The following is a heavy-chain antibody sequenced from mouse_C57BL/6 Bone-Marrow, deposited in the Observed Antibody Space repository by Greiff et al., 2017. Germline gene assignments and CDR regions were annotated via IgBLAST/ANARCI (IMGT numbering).Heavy chain of an antibody. J-gene: IGHJ4*01. CDR2: TYWDDDK. CDR1: GFSLSTSGMG. Sequence: QVTLKVSGPGILQSSQTLSLTCSFSGFSLSTSGMGVSWIRQPSGKGLEWLAHTYWDDDKRYNPSLKSRLTISKDTSRNQVFLKITSVDTADTATYYCARGLYDAMDYWGQGTSVTVSS. CDR3: ARGLYDAMDY. V-gene: IGHV8-12*01.